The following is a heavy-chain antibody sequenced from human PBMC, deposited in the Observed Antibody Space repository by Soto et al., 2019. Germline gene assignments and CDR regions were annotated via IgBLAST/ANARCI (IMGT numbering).Heavy chain of an antibody. Sequence: QVQLVQSGAEVKKPGSSVKVSCKASGGTLSSFAISWVRQAPGQGLEWIGGIIPLWGSTSYAQKFQGRVTITADESTNTAYMELTGLRSEDTAVYYCARDSSSWYFFDYLGQGTLVTVSS. V-gene: IGHV1-69*01. CDR2: IIPLWGST. CDR3: ARDSSSWYFFDY. CDR1: GGTLSSFA. J-gene: IGHJ4*02. D-gene: IGHD6-13*01.